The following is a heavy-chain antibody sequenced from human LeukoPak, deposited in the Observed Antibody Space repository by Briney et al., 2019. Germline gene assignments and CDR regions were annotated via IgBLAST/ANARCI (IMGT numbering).Heavy chain of an antibody. Sequence: GASVKVSCKASGYTFINHWMHWVRQAPGQGLEWVGLINPTGTTTLYAQKFQGRITLTRDMSATTDYMELSSLTSEDTAVYYCASHPGYNSNFDYWGQGTLVTVSS. V-gene: IGHV1-46*01. CDR3: ASHPGYNSNFDY. CDR2: INPTGTTT. D-gene: IGHD5-24*01. J-gene: IGHJ4*02. CDR1: GYTFINHW.